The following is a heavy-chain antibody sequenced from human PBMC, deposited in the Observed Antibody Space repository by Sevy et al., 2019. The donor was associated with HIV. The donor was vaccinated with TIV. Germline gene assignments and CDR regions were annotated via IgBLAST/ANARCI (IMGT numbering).Heavy chain of an antibody. CDR1: GFTFSSYA. CDR2: ISGSGGST. V-gene: IGHV3-23*01. D-gene: IGHD3-10*01. J-gene: IGHJ4*02. Sequence: RLSCAASGFTFSSYAMSWVRQAPGKGLEWVSAISGSGGSTYYADSVKGRFTISRDNSKNTLYLQMNSLRAEDTAVYYCAKYAHYYGSGSYSPTYYFDYWGQGTLVTVSS. CDR3: AKYAHYYGSGSYSPTYYFDY.